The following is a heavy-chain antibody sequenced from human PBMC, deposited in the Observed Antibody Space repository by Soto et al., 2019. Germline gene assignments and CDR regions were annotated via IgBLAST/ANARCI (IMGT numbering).Heavy chain of an antibody. CDR2: IFYSGTT. V-gene: IGHV4-39*02. Sequence: ETLSLTCTVTGGSLSRSPNFWGWIRQPPGKGLELIGSIFYSGTTNNNPSLNSRVTLSVDTSKNSLYLQMNSLRDEDTAVYYCARDLGYGLFDYWGQGTLVNVSS. CDR3: ARDLGYGLFDY. D-gene: IGHD5-18*01. J-gene: IGHJ4*02. CDR1: GGSLSRSPNF.